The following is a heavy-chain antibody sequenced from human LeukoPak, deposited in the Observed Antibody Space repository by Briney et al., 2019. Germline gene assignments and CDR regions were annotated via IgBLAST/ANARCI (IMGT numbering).Heavy chain of an antibody. D-gene: IGHD3-3*01. Sequence: GASVKVSCKASGGTFSSYAISWVRQAPGQGLEWMGGIIPIFGTANYAQKFQGRVTITADESTSTAYMELSSLRSEDTAVYYCARGTYTAFGLPFDYWGQGTLVTVSS. V-gene: IGHV1-69*13. CDR1: GGTFSSYA. J-gene: IGHJ4*02. CDR2: IIPIFGTA. CDR3: ARGTYTAFGLPFDY.